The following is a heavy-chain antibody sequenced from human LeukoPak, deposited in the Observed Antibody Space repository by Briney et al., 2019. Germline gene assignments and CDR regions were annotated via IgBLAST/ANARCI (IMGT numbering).Heavy chain of an antibody. D-gene: IGHD3-3*01. CDR2: IYYSGST. CDR1: GGSISSGGYY. J-gene: IGHJ5*02. CDR3: ARGHTIFGVVSTVGNWFDP. V-gene: IGHV4-30-4*08. Sequence: SETLSLTCTVSGGSISSGGYYWSWIRQHPGKGLEWIGYIYYSGSTYYNPSLKSRVTISVDTSKNQFSLKLSSVTAADTAVYYCARGHTIFGVVSTVGNWFDPWGQGTLVTVSS.